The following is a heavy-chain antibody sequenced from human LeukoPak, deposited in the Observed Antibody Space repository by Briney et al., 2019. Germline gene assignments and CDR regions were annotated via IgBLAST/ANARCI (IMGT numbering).Heavy chain of an antibody. J-gene: IGHJ4*02. V-gene: IGHV3-7*01. CDR3: ARGGSESDY. Sequence: PGGSLRLSCAASGFTFNHYWMTWVRQTPRKGLEWVANIKEDGTEKNYVDSVKGRFTISRDNAKNSLYLQMYSLIAEDTAVYYCARGGSESDYWGQGTLVTVSS. CDR1: GFTFNHYW. CDR2: IKEDGTEK.